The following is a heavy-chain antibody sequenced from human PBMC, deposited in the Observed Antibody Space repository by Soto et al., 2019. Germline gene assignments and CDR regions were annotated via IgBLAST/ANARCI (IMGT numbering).Heavy chain of an antibody. CDR3: ARAKKGIAAAENWFDP. Sequence: SETLSLTCTVSGGSISSGGYYWSWIRQHPGKGLEWIGYIYYSGSTYYNPSLKSRVTISVDTPKNQFSLKLSSVTAADTAVYYCARAKKGIAAAENWFDPWGQGTLVTV. V-gene: IGHV4-31*03. CDR1: GGSISSGGYY. D-gene: IGHD6-13*01. CDR2: IYYSGST. J-gene: IGHJ5*02.